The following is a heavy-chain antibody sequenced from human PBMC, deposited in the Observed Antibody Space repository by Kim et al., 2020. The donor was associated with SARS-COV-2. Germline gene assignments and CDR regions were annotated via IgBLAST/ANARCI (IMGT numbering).Heavy chain of an antibody. CDR1: GFTFSSYA. J-gene: IGHJ4*02. CDR2: ISGSGGST. V-gene: IGHV3-23*01. D-gene: IGHD3-22*01. Sequence: GGSLRLSCAASGFTFSSYAMSWVRQAPGKGLEWVSAISGSGGSTYYADSVKGRFTISRDNSKNTLYLQMNSLRAEDTAVYYCAAAKYYYDSSGLDYWGQGTLVTVSS. CDR3: AAAKYYYDSSGLDY.